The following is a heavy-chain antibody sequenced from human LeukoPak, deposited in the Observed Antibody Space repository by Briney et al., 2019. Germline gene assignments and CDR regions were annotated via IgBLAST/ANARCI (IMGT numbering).Heavy chain of an antibody. CDR2: IYYSGST. V-gene: IGHV4-31*03. CDR1: GGSISSGGYY. J-gene: IGHJ3*02. D-gene: IGHD1-14*01. Sequence: PSQTLSPTCTVSGGSISSGGYYWSWIRQHPGKGLEWIGYIYYSGSTYYNPSLKSRVTISVDTSKNQFSLKLSSVTAADTAVYYCARRITPHAFDIWGQGTMVTVSS. CDR3: ARRITPHAFDI.